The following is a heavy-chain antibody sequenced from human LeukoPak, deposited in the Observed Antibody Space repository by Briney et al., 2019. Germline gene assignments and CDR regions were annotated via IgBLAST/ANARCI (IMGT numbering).Heavy chain of an antibody. Sequence: ASVKVSCKTSGYTFPGYYMHWVRQAPGQGLEWMGWINPNSGDTNFAQKFQGRVTMTRDTSIDTAYMELSRLRSDDTAVYYCARAGGYCRGGGCWSLQNFDYWGQGTLVTVSS. CDR2: INPNSGDT. CDR1: GYTFPGYY. CDR3: ARAGGYCRGGGCWSLQNFDY. V-gene: IGHV1-2*02. J-gene: IGHJ4*02. D-gene: IGHD2-15*01.